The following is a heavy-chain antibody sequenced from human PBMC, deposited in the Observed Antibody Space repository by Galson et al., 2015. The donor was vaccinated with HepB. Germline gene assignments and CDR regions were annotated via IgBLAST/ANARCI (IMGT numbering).Heavy chain of an antibody. V-gene: IGHV3-64D*06. CDR3: VKDAGL. J-gene: IGHJ4*02. CDR1: GFTFSNSA. D-gene: IGHD3/OR15-3a*01. Sequence: LRLSCAASGFTFSNSAMHWVRQAPGKGLEYVAVINSIGGSTYYADSVKGRFTISRDNSKNTLYLQMSSLRAEDTAVYYCVKDAGLWGQGTLVTVSS. CDR2: INSIGGST.